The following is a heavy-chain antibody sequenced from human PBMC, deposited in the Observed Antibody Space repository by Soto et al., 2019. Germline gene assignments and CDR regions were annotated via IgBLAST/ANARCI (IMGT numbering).Heavy chain of an antibody. CDR2: ISYDGSNK. CDR3: ASPLVGAVFDY. CDR1: GFTFSSYG. D-gene: IGHD1-26*01. J-gene: IGHJ4*02. V-gene: IGHV3-30*03. Sequence: GGSLRLSCAASGFTFSSYGMHWVRQAPGKGLEWVAVISYDGSNKYYADSVKGRFTISRDNSKNTLYLQMNSLRAEDTAVYYCASPLVGAVFDYWGQGTLVTVSS.